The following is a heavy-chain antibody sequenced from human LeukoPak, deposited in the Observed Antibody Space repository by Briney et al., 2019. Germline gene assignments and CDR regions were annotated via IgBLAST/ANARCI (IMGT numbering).Heavy chain of an antibody. CDR1: GHTFTSYY. CDR2: INPSGGST. V-gene: IGHV1-46*01. J-gene: IGHJ4*02. D-gene: IGHD3-22*01. Sequence: ASVKVSCKASGHTFTSYYMHWVRQAPGQGLEWMGIINPSGGSTSYAQKFQGRVTMTTDTSTSTAYMELGSLRSDDTAVYYCARDLTHRRNYDNSGYQIVPAFWGQGTLVTVSS. CDR3: ARDLTHRRNYDNSGYQIVPAF.